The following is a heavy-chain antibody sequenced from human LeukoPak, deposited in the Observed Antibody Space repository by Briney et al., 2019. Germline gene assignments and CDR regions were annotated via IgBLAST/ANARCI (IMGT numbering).Heavy chain of an antibody. Sequence: GVSLTLSCAASVFTLRMAWMSWVRQAPGKGLEGVGRIKSKTDGGTTDYAAPVNGRFTISRQDSQITMYLQMNSLKADDAAVYYCSYFYDSSGCPQFDYWGQGTLVTVSS. CDR2: IKSKTDGGTT. D-gene: IGHD3-22*01. V-gene: IGHV3-15*01. CDR1: VFTLRMAW. CDR3: SYFYDSSGCPQFDY. J-gene: IGHJ4*02.